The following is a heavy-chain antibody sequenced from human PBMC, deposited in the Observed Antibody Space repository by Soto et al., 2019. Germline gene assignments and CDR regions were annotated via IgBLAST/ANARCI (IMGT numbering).Heavy chain of an antibody. V-gene: IGHV1-69*12. CDR3: ARVVTVVKSFHYWYFDL. Sequence: QVQLVQSGAEVKKPGSSVKVSCKASGGTFSSYAISWVRQAPGQGLEWMGGIIPIFGTANYAQKFQGRVRMTADESTRTADMGRSSLRSEDKAVYYCARVVTVVKSFHYWYFDLWGRGTLVTVSS. CDR2: IIPIFGTA. CDR1: GGTFSSYA. D-gene: IGHD2-15*01. J-gene: IGHJ2*01.